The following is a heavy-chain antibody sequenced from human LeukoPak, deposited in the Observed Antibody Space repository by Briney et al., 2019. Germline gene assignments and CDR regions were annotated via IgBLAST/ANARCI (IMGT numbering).Heavy chain of an antibody. CDR1: GGSISSYY. D-gene: IGHD1-26*01. Sequence: SETLSLTCTVSGGSISSYYWSWIRQPPGKGLEWIGYIYYSGSTNYNPSLKSRVTISVDTSKNQFSLKLSSVTAADTAVYYCARHDGSSHFDYWGQGTLVTVSS. CDR2: IYYSGST. J-gene: IGHJ4*02. CDR3: ARHDGSSHFDY. V-gene: IGHV4-59*08.